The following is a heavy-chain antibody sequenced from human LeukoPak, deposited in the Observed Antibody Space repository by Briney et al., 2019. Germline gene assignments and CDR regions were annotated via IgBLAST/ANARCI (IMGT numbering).Heavy chain of an antibody. Sequence: SETLSLTCTVSGGSVSSGSYYWSWIRQPPGKGLEWIGYIYYSGSTNYNPSLKNRVTISVDTSKNQFSLKLSSVTAADTAVYYCARESTTIFGVVTSYYYGMDVWGQGTTVTVSS. D-gene: IGHD3-3*01. CDR1: GGSVSSGSYY. CDR2: IYYSGST. J-gene: IGHJ6*02. CDR3: ARESTTIFGVVTSYYYGMDV. V-gene: IGHV4-61*01.